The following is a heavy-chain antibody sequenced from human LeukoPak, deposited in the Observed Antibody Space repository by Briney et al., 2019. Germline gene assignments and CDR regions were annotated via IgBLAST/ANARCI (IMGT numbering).Heavy chain of an antibody. CDR1: GFTVSSNY. V-gene: IGHV3-53*01. CDR3: ARSTYSGSYGTKTPYYYYYMDV. J-gene: IGHJ6*03. CDR2: IYSGGRT. D-gene: IGHD1-26*01. Sequence: GGSLRLSCAASGFTVSSNYMSWVRQAPGKGLEWVSVIYSGGRTYYEDSLKSRFTISRENSKNTLYLQMNSLVAEDTAVYYCARSTYSGSYGTKTPYYYYYMDVWGKGTTVTVSS.